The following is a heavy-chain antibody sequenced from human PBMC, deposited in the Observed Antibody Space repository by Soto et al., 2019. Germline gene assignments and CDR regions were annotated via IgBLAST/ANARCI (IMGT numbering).Heavy chain of an antibody. CDR3: ARRRYDFWSALSCWFDP. CDR1: GGSISSGGYY. CDR2: IYYSGST. D-gene: IGHD3-3*01. Sequence: HVQLQESGPGLVKPSQTLSLTCTVSGGSISSGGYYWSWIRQHPGKGLEWIGYIYYSGSTYYNPSLKSRVTISVDTSKNQFSLKLSSVTAADTAVYYCARRRYDFWSALSCWFDPWGQGTLVTVSS. J-gene: IGHJ5*02. V-gene: IGHV4-31*03.